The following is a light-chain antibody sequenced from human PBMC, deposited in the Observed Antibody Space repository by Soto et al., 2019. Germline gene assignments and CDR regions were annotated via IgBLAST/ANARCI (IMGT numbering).Light chain of an antibody. CDR2: STS. Sequence: QAVVTQEPSLSVSPGGTVTLTCASSTGAVTSTFYPNWFQQKPGQPPRSLIYSTSNRHPWTPARFSGSLLGVKAALTLSNVQPEDEADYSCLLYYGGVRVFGGGTKLTVL. CDR1: TGAVTSTFY. CDR3: LLYYGGVRV. J-gene: IGLJ2*01. V-gene: IGLV7-43*01.